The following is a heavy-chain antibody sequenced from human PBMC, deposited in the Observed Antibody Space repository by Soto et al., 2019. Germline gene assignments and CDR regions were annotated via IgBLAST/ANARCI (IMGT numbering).Heavy chain of an antibody. CDR3: ARTLAAAEGIYWFDP. D-gene: IGHD6-13*01. J-gene: IGHJ5*02. CDR2: IYYSGST. Sequence: SETLSLTCTVSGGSISSYYWSWIRQPPGKGLEWIGYIYYSGSTNYNPSLKSRVTISVDTSKNQFSLKLSSVTAADTAVYYCARTLAAAEGIYWFDPWGQGTLVTV. V-gene: IGHV4-59*08. CDR1: GGSISSYY.